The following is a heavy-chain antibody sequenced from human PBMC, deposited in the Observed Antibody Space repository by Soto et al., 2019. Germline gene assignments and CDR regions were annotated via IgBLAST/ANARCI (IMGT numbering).Heavy chain of an antibody. CDR2: NSWNSGTI. J-gene: IGHJ6*02. CDR3: AKSTGGTANGMGV. V-gene: IGHV3-9*01. Sequence: EVQVVESGGGLVQPGRSLRLSCAASGFSFDDYAMHWVRQAPGKGLEWVSGNSWNSGTIGYADSVKGRFTISRDNAKNSLYLQMNSLRAEDTALYYCAKSTGGTANGMGVWGQGTTVTVSS. CDR1: GFSFDDYA. D-gene: IGHD2-8*02.